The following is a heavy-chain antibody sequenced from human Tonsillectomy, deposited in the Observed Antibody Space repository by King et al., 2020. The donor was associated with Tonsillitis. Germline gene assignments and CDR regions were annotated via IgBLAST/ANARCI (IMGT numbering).Heavy chain of an antibody. CDR2: MSHSGST. V-gene: IGHV4-38-2*02. Sequence: QLQESGPGLVKPSETLSLTCTVSGYSISSGYYWGWIRQPPGKGLEWIGSMSHSGSTFYNPSLKSRLTISVDTSKNQFSLKLSSVTAADTAVYYCAREYSGSYFDHWGQGTLVTVSS. D-gene: IGHD1-26*01. CDR3: AREYSGSYFDH. CDR1: GYSISSGYY. J-gene: IGHJ4*02.